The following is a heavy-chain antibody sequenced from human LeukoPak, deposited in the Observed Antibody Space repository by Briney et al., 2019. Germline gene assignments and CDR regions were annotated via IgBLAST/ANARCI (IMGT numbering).Heavy chain of an antibody. CDR2: IYHSGST. D-gene: IGHD6-13*01. J-gene: IGHJ4*02. Sequence: SGTLSLTCAVSGGSISSSNWWSWVRQPPGKGLEWIGEIYHSGSTNYNPSLKSRVTISVDKSENQFSLKLSSVTAADTAVYYCARDLGIAAAGIIWGQGTLVTVSS. CDR3: ARDLGIAAAGII. V-gene: IGHV4-4*02. CDR1: GGSISSSNW.